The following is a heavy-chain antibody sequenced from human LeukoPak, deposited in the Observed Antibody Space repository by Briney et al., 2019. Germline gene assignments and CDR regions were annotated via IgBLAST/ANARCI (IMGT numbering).Heavy chain of an antibody. CDR1: GFTFSDYY. Sequence: GGSLRLSCAASGFTFSDYYMSWIRQAPGKGLEWVSYISSSGSTIYYADSVKGRFTISRDNSKNTLYLQMKSLRAEDTAVYYCANSGSLGRFDYWGQGTLVTVSS. V-gene: IGHV3-11*04. CDR3: ANSGSLGRFDY. J-gene: IGHJ4*02. CDR2: ISSSGSTI. D-gene: IGHD1-26*01.